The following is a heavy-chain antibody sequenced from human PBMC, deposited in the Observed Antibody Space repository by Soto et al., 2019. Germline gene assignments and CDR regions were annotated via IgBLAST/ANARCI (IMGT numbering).Heavy chain of an antibody. D-gene: IGHD3-3*01. Sequence: GGSLRLSCAASGFTFSSYSMNWVRQAPGKGLEWVSSISSSSSYIYYADSVKGRFTISRDNAKNSLYLQMNSLRAEDTAVYYCARDFSEAGTDYWGQGTLVTVPS. V-gene: IGHV3-21*01. CDR2: ISSSSSYI. CDR1: GFTFSSYS. J-gene: IGHJ4*02. CDR3: ARDFSEAGTDY.